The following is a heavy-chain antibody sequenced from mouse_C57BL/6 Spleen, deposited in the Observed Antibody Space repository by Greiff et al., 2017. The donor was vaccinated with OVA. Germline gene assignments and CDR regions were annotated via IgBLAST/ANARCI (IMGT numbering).Heavy chain of an antibody. V-gene: IGHV1-59*01. CDR1: GYTFTSYW. CDR3: APTVVATRAMDY. Sequence: QVQLQQPGAELVRPGTSVKLSCKASGYTFTSYWMHWVKQRPGQGLEWIGVIDPSDSYTNYNQKFKGKATLTVDTSSSTAYMQLSSLTSEDSAVYYCAPTVVATRAMDYWGQGTSVTVSS. J-gene: IGHJ4*01. CDR2: IDPSDSYT. D-gene: IGHD1-1*01.